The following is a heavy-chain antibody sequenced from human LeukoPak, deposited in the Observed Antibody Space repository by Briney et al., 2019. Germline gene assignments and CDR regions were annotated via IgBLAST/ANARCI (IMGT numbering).Heavy chain of an antibody. V-gene: IGHV4-39*07. J-gene: IGHJ4*02. D-gene: IGHD3-16*02. Sequence: SETLSLTCTVSGGSISSSNYYWGWIRQPPGKGLEWIGTIYYSGSTYYNPSLKSRITISVDTSKNQFSLKLSSVTAADTAVYYCARPLRLGELSLYYYWGQGTLVTVSS. CDR3: ARPLRLGELSLYYY. CDR2: IYYSGST. CDR1: GGSISSSNYY.